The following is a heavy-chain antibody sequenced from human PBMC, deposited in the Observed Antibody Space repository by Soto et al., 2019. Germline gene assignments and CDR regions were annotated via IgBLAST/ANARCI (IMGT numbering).Heavy chain of an antibody. D-gene: IGHD6-19*01. J-gene: IGHJ3*02. V-gene: IGHV3-33*01. CDR1: GFTFSSYG. CDR2: IWYDGSNK. Sequence: GGSLRLSCAASGFTFSSYGMHWVRQAPGKGLEWVAVIWYDGSNKYYADSVKGRFTISRDNSKNTLYLQMNSLRAEDTAVYYCARSLSPGIAVAGDAFDIWGQGTMVTVSS. CDR3: ARSLSPGIAVAGDAFDI.